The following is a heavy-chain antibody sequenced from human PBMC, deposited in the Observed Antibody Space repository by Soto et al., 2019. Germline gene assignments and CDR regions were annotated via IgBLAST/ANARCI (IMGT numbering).Heavy chain of an antibody. J-gene: IGHJ6*02. CDR2: IIPIFGTA. CDR1: GGTFSSYA. CDR3: SRAGITMVRGHRKNYYYYCMDV. D-gene: IGHD3-10*01. V-gene: IGHV1-69*01. Sequence: QVQLVQSGAEVKKPGSSVKVSCKASGGTFSSYAISWVRQAPGQGLEWMGGIIPIFGTANYAQKFQGRVTITAHGSTSTAYMELSSLRSEDTAVYYCSRAGITMVRGHRKNYYYYCMDVWGQGTTVTVS.